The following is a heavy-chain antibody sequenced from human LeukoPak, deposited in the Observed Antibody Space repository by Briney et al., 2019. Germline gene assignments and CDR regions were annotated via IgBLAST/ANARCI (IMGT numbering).Heavy chain of an antibody. V-gene: IGHV1-18*01. CDR1: GYTFTSYG. CDR3: ARDKYYDSSGYPDY. J-gene: IGHJ4*02. Sequence: ASVKVSCKASGYTFTSYGISWVRQAPGQGLEWMGWISAYNGNTNYAQKLQGRVTMTTDTSTSTAYMELRSLRSDDTAVYYCARDKYYDSSGYPDYWGQGTLVTVSS. CDR2: ISAYNGNT. D-gene: IGHD3-22*01.